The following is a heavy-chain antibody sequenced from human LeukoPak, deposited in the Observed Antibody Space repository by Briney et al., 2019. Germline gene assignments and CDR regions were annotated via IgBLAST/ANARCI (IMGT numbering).Heavy chain of an antibody. D-gene: IGHD2-15*01. J-gene: IGHJ4*02. Sequence: SVKLSFKASGGTCTSYAISWGRQAPGPGLELMGGIIPIFGTANYAQKFQGRVTITADESTNTAYMQLISLRTEDTAVYLCAGSGGERSDCSGGRCYVDYWGQGTLVTVSS. CDR2: IIPIFGTA. CDR1: GGTCTSYA. CDR3: AGSGGERSDCSGGRCYVDY. V-gene: IGHV1-69*01.